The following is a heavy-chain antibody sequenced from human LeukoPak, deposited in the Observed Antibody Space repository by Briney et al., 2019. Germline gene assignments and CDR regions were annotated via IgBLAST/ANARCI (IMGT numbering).Heavy chain of an antibody. D-gene: IGHD3-22*01. J-gene: IGHJ3*02. V-gene: IGHV4-59*01. Sequence: SETLSLTCTVSGGSISSYYWSWIRQPPGKGLEWIGYIYYSGSTNYNPSLKSRVTIPVDTSKNQFSLKLSSVTAADTAVYYCARDMRDSSGYYSDAFDIWGQGTMVTVSS. CDR1: GGSISSYY. CDR2: IYYSGST. CDR3: ARDMRDSSGYYSDAFDI.